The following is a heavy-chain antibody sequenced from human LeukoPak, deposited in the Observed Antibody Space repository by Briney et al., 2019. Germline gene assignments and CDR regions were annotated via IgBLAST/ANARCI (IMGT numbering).Heavy chain of an antibody. J-gene: IGHJ4*02. CDR3: ARLGARQVLDY. D-gene: IGHD4-17*01. Sequence: PGGSLRLSYTASGFTFSSYWMSWVRQAPGKGLEWVANIKQDGGEKYYVDSVKGRFTISRDNAKNSLYLQMNSLRAEDTAVYYCARLGARQVLDYWGQGTLVTVSS. V-gene: IGHV3-7*01. CDR2: IKQDGGEK. CDR1: GFTFSSYW.